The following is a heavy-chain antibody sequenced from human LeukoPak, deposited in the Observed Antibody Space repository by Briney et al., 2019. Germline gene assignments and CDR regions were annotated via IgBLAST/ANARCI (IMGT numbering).Heavy chain of an antibody. CDR1: GYTFTGYY. V-gene: IGHV1-2*02. CDR3: ARDIAVAGTEFDY. CDR2: INPNSGGT. D-gene: IGHD6-19*01. J-gene: IGHJ4*02. Sequence: VASVKVSCKASGYTFTGYYMHWVRQAPGQGLEWMEWINPNSGGTNYAQKFRGRVTMTRDTSISTAYMELSRLRSDDTAVYYCARDIAVAGTEFDYWGQGTLVTVSS.